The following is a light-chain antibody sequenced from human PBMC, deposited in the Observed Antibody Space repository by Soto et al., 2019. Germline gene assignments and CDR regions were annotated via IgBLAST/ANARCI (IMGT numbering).Light chain of an antibody. V-gene: IGKV3-15*01. CDR3: LQYNNWPPLT. CDR1: QSVSSN. J-gene: IGKJ1*01. Sequence: EIVMTQSPATLSVSPGERATLSCRASQSVSSNLAWYQQKPGQAPRLLIYSASTRASGISARFSGSGSGTEFTLSISRLQSEDFAVYYCLQYNNWPPLTFGQGTKVEIK. CDR2: SAS.